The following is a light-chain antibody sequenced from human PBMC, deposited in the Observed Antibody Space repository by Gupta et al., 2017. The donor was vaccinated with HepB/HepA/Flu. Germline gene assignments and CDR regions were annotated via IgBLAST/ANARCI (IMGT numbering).Light chain of an antibody. CDR2: VAS. V-gene: IGKV2-28*01. CDR1: QTLLHGDGYHF. Sequence: IVMTQSPLSLAVTPGEPASISCRSSQTLLHGDGYHFLNWHVQKPGQSPHLLIYVASSRASGVPDRFNGSGSGTDFTLFISRVEAEDVGIYFCMQTLDTPYTFGQGTKLEI. CDR3: MQTLDTPYT. J-gene: IGKJ2*01.